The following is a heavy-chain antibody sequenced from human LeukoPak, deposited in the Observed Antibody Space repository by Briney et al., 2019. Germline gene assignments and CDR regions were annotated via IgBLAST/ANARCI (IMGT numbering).Heavy chain of an antibody. D-gene: IGHD3-22*01. CDR1: GFTFSRYG. J-gene: IGHJ4*02. CDR2: ISYEGSSK. V-gene: IGHV3-30-3*01. Sequence: GGSLRLSCAASGFTFSRYGMHWVRQAPGKGLEWVAVISYEGSSKNYADSVKGRFIISRDNSKNTMCLQMNSLRAEDTAIYYCARDPTPYYESSGYSDYWGQGTLVTVSS. CDR3: ARDPTPYYESSGYSDY.